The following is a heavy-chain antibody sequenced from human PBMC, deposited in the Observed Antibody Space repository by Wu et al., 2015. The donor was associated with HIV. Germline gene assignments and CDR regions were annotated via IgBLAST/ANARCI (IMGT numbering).Heavy chain of an antibody. CDR2: IIPLLSTA. Sequence: QVQLVQSGAEVKKPGSSVKVSCKASGGTFNNYAISWVRQVPGQGLEWMGGIIPLLSTANYAQSFQGRVTITADESTSTAYMELSSLRSEDTTVYYCARGGTYDSGGYFFYYYHMDVWGEGPRSPSP. CDR3: ARGGTYDSGGYFFYYYHMDV. D-gene: IGHD3-22*01. CDR1: GGTFNNYA. V-gene: IGHV1-69*11. J-gene: IGHJ6*03.